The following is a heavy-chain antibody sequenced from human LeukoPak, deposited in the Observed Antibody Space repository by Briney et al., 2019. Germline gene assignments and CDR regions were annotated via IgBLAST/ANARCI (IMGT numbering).Heavy chain of an antibody. D-gene: IGHD5-12*01. V-gene: IGHV3-23*01. CDR2: ISGSGGST. Sequence: SGGSLRLSCAASGFTFSSYGMSWVRQAPGKGLEWVSAISGSGGSTYYADSVRGRFTISRDNSKNTLYLQMNSLRAEDTAVYYCAKPMYNGYDYGVDYWGQGTLVTVSS. CDR1: GFTFSSYG. J-gene: IGHJ4*02. CDR3: AKPMYNGYDYGVDY.